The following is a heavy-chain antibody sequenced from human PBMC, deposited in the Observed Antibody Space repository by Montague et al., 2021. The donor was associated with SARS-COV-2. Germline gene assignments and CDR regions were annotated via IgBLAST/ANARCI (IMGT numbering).Heavy chain of an antibody. D-gene: IGHD7-27*01. Sequence: PALVKPTQTLTLTCTFSGFSLISDGVGVGWIRQPPGKALEWLALIFWNDDKRYNSSLKNRLTVTKDTSKNQVVLTMTNMDPLDTGTYYCAHSPLFSSLGDFDSWGQGTLVTVAP. CDR3: AHSPLFSSLGDFDS. V-gene: IGHV2-5*01. J-gene: IGHJ4*02. CDR1: GFSLISDGVG. CDR2: IFWNDDK.